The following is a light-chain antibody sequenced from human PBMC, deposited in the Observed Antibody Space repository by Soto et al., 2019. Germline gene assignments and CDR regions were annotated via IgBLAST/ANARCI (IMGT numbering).Light chain of an antibody. CDR1: SSDVGAYNF. CDR3: SSYTRSSTHV. CDR2: DVS. Sequence: QSALTQPASVSGSRGQSITISCTGTSSDVGAYNFVSWYQQHPGKLPKLMIFDVSRRPSGVSDRFSGSKSGNTASLTISGLQDEDEGDYYCSSYTRSSTHVFGSGTKLTVL. V-gene: IGLV2-14*03. J-gene: IGLJ1*01.